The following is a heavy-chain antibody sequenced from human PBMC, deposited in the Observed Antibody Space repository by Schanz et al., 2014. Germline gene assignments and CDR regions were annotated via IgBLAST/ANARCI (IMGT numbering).Heavy chain of an antibody. CDR3: AREDCSATSCYFRY. V-gene: IGHV3-7*01. Sequence: EVQLLESGGALVQPGGSLRLSCSASGFTFSTYAMSWVRQAPGKGLEWVANIKQDGSEKYYVDSVKGRFTISRDNSNNTVYLQMNTLRAEDTAVYYCAREDCSATSCYFRYWGQGTLVTVSS. D-gene: IGHD2-21*01. CDR1: GFTFSTYA. CDR2: IKQDGSEK. J-gene: IGHJ4*02.